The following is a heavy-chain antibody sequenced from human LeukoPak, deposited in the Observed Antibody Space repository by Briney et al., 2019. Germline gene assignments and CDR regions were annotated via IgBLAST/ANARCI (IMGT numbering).Heavy chain of an antibody. CDR3: ARTRPQGYSTSYMDV. Sequence: SETLSLTCNVTGDSISSDYWSWIRQSPGKGLEWIGFIFHSGTTDYNPALQSRVAISIDKSKNQFSLKMTSVTAADTAVYYCARTRPQGYSTSYMDVWGKGTTVTVSS. D-gene: IGHD4-11*01. J-gene: IGHJ6*04. CDR1: GDSISSDY. V-gene: IGHV4-59*08. CDR2: IFHSGTT.